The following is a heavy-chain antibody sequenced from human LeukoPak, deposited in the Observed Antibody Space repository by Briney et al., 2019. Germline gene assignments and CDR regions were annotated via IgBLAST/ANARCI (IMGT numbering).Heavy chain of an antibody. V-gene: IGHV4-59*01. Sequence: SETLSLTCTVSGGSITNYYWSWIRQPPAKGLEWIGYIYYSGSTNYNPSLKSRVTLSVDTSRNQFSLKLSSVAAADTAVYYCARWTNYDSSGYYYGLFDYWGQGTLVTVSS. J-gene: IGHJ4*02. CDR1: GGSITNYY. D-gene: IGHD3-22*01. CDR3: ARWTNYDSSGYYYGLFDY. CDR2: IYYSGST.